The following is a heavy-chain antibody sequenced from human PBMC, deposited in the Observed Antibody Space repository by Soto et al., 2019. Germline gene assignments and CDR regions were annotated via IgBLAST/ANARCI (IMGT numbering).Heavy chain of an antibody. Sequence: QITLKESGPTLVKPTQTLTLTCTFSGFSLSTSGVGVGWIRQPQGKALEWLALIYWDDDKRYSPSLKSRFTITKDTSKNQVVLTMTNMDPVDTATYYCAHSLIGYYYDSSGSNWFDPWGQGTLVTVSS. D-gene: IGHD3-22*01. J-gene: IGHJ5*02. V-gene: IGHV2-5*02. CDR3: AHSLIGYYYDSSGSNWFDP. CDR2: IYWDDDK. CDR1: GFSLSTSGVG.